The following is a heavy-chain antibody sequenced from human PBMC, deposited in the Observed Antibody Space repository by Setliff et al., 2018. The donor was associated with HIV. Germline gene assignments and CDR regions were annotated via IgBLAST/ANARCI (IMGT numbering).Heavy chain of an antibody. Sequence: ASVKVSCKASGYTFTRYFMHCVRQAPGQGREWLGMINPSGGSTWYAQKFQGRVTMTGDTSTNTLYMELSSLRSDDTAVYYCARGWEGGMDYWGQGTLVTVSS. D-gene: IGHD1-26*01. V-gene: IGHV1-46*01. J-gene: IGHJ4*02. CDR1: GYTFTRYF. CDR2: INPSGGST. CDR3: ARGWEGGMDY.